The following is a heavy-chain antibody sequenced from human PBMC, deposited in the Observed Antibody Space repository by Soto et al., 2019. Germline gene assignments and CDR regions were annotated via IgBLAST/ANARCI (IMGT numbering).Heavy chain of an antibody. Sequence: GGSLRLSCAASGFTFSSYGMHWVRQAPGKGLEWVAVISYDGSNKYYADSVKGRFTISRDNSKNTLYLQMNSLRAEDTAVYYCAKENRDSYGLYYYYYYGMDVWGQGTTVTVSS. CDR3: AKENRDSYGLYYYYYYGMDV. D-gene: IGHD5-18*01. CDR1: GFTFSSYG. CDR2: ISYDGSNK. J-gene: IGHJ6*02. V-gene: IGHV3-30*18.